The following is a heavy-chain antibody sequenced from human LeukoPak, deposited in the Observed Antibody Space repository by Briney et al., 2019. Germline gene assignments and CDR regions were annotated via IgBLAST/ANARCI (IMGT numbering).Heavy chain of an antibody. CDR2: IGGNGGGT. CDR3: AKERATTTSFDY. D-gene: IGHD4-11*01. CDR1: GFTFSSFP. Sequence: GGSLRLSCAASGFTFSSFPMSRVRQAPGTGLEWVSIIGGNGGGTYYADSVKGRFTISRDNSKNTLYLQMNSLRAEDTAVYFCAKERATTTSFDYWGQGTLVTVSS. J-gene: IGHJ4*02. V-gene: IGHV3-23*01.